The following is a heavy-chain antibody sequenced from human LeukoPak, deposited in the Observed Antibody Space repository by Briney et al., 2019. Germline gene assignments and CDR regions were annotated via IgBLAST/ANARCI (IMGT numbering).Heavy chain of an antibody. CDR2: IIPILGIA. Sequence: SVKVSCKASGGTFSSYTISWVRQAPGQGLEWMGRIIPILGIANYAQRFQGRVTITADKSTSTAYMELSSLRSEDTAVYYCAREDFGVVIHNWFDPWGQGTLVTVSS. CDR3: AREDFGVVIHNWFDP. J-gene: IGHJ5*02. V-gene: IGHV1-69*04. D-gene: IGHD3-3*01. CDR1: GGTFSSYT.